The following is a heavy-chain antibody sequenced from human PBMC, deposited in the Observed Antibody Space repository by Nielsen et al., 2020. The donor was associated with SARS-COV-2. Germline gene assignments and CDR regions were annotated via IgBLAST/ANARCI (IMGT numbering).Heavy chain of an antibody. D-gene: IGHD3-3*01. CDR2: ISGYNGNT. J-gene: IGHJ4*02. CDR3: ARVGVVTWFDV. Sequence: VSVKVSCKASGYTFTSYGISWVRQAPGKGLEWMGWISGYNGNTNYEQKYQGRVTMTTDTSTSTAYMELRSLRSDDTAVFYCARVGVVTWFDVWGQGTLVTVSS. V-gene: IGHV1-18*01. CDR1: GYTFTSYG.